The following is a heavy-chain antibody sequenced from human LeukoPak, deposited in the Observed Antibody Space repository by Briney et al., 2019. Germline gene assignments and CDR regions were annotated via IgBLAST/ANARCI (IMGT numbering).Heavy chain of an antibody. J-gene: IGHJ4*02. CDR1: GFIFGHYA. D-gene: IGHD6-13*01. V-gene: IGHV3-23*01. CDR2: MSGPSGNT. Sequence: GGSLRLSCAASGFIFGHYALGWVRQAPGKGLEWVSAMSGPSGNTYYADSVKGRFTISRDNSKNTLYLQMNSLRAEDTAVYYCASPASLVSSSWHYFDYWGQGTLVTVSS. CDR3: ASPASLVSSSWHYFDY.